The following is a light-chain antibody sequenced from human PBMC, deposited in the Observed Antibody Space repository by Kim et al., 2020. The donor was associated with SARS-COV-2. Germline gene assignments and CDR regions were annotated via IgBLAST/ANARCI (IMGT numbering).Light chain of an antibody. Sequence: QSITISCTGTSSDLGSYDYVSWYQQHPGKAPKLMIYAVSNRPSGVSNRFSGSKSANTASLTISGLQAEDEADYYCSSYTRSSTNYVFGTGTKVTVL. CDR3: SSYTRSSTNYV. CDR2: AVS. CDR1: SSDLGSYDY. J-gene: IGLJ1*01. V-gene: IGLV2-14*03.